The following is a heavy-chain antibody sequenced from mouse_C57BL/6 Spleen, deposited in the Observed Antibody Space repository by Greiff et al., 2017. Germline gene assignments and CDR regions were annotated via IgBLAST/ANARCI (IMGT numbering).Heavy chain of an antibody. CDR1: GYSFTDYN. V-gene: IGHV1-39*01. CDR2: INPNYGKT. Sequence: EVQLQQSGPELVKPGASVKISCKASGYSFTDYNMNWVKQSNGKSLEWIGVINPNYGKTSYNQKFKGKATLTVDQSSSTAYMQLNSLTSEDSAVYYCEGAITTVVANDYWGQGTTLTVSS. CDR3: EGAITTVVANDY. J-gene: IGHJ2*01. D-gene: IGHD1-1*01.